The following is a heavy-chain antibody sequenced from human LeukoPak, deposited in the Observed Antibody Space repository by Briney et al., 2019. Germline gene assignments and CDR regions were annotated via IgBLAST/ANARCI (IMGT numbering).Heavy chain of an antibody. CDR1: GYTFTSYG. CDR3: ARDQDSLVRGVIGY. CDR2: IGPYNGNI. Sequence: ASVKVSCKASGYTFTSYGISWVRQARGQGLEWMGWIGPYNGNINYAQNLQGRVTMTTDTSTSTAYMELGSLGSDDTAVYYCARDQDSLVRGVIGYWGQGTLVTVSS. V-gene: IGHV1-18*01. D-gene: IGHD3-10*01. J-gene: IGHJ4*02.